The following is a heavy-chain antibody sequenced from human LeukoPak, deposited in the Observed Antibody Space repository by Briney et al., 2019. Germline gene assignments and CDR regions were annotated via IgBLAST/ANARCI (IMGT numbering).Heavy chain of an antibody. V-gene: IGHV3-11*04. J-gene: IGHJ4*02. CDR1: GFTFSDYY. CDR2: ISSSGSFI. CDR3: AREPYYDSSGYSPDY. D-gene: IGHD3-22*01. Sequence: GGSLRLSCAASGFTFSDYYMSWIRQAPGKGLEWVSYISSSGSFIYYADSVKGRFTISRDNAKNSLYLHMNSLRAEDTALYYCAREPYYDSSGYSPDYWGQGTLVTVSS.